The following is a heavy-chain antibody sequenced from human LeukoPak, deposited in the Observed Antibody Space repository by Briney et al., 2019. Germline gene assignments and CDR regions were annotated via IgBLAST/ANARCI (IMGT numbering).Heavy chain of an antibody. CDR3: AKDRSSTWSFDY. CDR2: ISSYGNDK. CDR1: GFTFSSCR. D-gene: IGHD6-13*01. V-gene: IGHV3-30*18. J-gene: IGHJ4*02. Sequence: GGSLRLSCAASGFTFSSCRMHWVRQAPDKGLEWVAVISSYGNDKHYTDCVKARFTVSRDNSHNTVFLEIYSLRTEHTALYYCAKDRSSTWSFDYWGQGTLLTVP.